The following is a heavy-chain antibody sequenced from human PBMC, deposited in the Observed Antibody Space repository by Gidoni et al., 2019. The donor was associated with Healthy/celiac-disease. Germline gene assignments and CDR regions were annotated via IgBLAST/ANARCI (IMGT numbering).Heavy chain of an antibody. J-gene: IGHJ4*02. CDR1: GGPFSSYA. CDR3: ARDRSDHSSLDY. D-gene: IGHD6-13*01. Sequence: QVQLVQSGAEVQTPGSSVKVSCKAPGGPFSSYAISWVRQAPGQGLAWMGGIIPIFGTANYAQKFQGRVTITADKSTSTAYMELSSLRSEDTAVYYCARDRSDHSSLDYWGQGTLVTVSS. CDR2: IIPIFGTA. V-gene: IGHV1-69*06.